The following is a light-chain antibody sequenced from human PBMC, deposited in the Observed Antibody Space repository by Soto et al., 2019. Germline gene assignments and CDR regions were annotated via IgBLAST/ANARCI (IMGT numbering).Light chain of an antibody. J-gene: IGLJ1*01. V-gene: IGLV2-14*01. CDR2: EVS. CDR1: SSDVGGYNY. CDR3: NSYTSKSTGV. Sequence: QSALTQPASVSGSPGQSITISCTGTSSDVGGYNYVSWYQQHPGKAPKLIIYEVSNRPSGVSNRFSGSKSGKTASLTISGLQADDAADYYCNSYTSKSTGVFGTGTKLTVL.